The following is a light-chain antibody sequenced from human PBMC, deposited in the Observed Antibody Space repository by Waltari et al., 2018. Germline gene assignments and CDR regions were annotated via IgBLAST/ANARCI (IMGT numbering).Light chain of an antibody. J-gene: IGKJ1*01. Sequence: EMVLTQSPGTLALSPGETATLSCRASQSVSKYLAWYQQRPGQAPRLLIYAASTRATGIPDRFSGSGSGTDFSLTISRLEPEDFAVYYCQNHERLPATFGQGTKVEIK. V-gene: IGKV3-20*01. CDR3: QNHERLPAT. CDR2: AAS. CDR1: QSVSKY.